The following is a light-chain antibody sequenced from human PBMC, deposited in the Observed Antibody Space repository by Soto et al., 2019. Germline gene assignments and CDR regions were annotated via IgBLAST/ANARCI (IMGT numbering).Light chain of an antibody. CDR2: AAS. Sequence: DLQMTQSPSSLYASVGDRVTITCRASQSISSYLSWYQQTPGKAPKLLIYAASSLQSGVPSRFSGSGSGTDFTLTISSLQPEDFATYYCQQSYSTSWTFGQGTKVAIK. CDR1: QSISSY. J-gene: IGKJ1*01. V-gene: IGKV1-39*01. CDR3: QQSYSTSWT.